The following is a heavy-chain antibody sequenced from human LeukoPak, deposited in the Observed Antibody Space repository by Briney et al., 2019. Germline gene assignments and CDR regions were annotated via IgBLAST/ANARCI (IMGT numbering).Heavy chain of an antibody. D-gene: IGHD3/OR15-3a*01. CDR2: IRGVGDPA. Sequence: GGSLRLSCVASGFPFSAYAMSWVRQAPNKGLEWVSGIRGVGDPAYYAESVKGRFTIQRDNSKNTLYLNMNSVRAEDTALYYCAKDLSSGTGRGFDYWGQGTLVTVSS. V-gene: IGHV3-23*01. J-gene: IGHJ4*02. CDR3: AKDLSSGTGRGFDY. CDR1: GFPFSAYA.